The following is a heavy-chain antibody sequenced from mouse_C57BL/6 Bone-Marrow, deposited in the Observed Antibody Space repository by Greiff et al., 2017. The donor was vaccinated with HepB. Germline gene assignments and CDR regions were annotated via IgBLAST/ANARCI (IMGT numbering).Heavy chain of an antibody. V-gene: IGHV1-55*01. CDR3: ARKIPAYYFDY. Sequence: QVHVKQPGAELVKPGASVKMSCKASGYTFTSYWITWVKQRPGQGLEWIGDIYPGSGSTNYNEKFKSKATLTVDTSSSTAYMQLSSLTSEDSAVYYCARKIPAYYFDYWGQGTTLTVSS. CDR1: GYTFTSYW. D-gene: IGHD5-1-1*01. J-gene: IGHJ2*01. CDR2: IYPGSGST.